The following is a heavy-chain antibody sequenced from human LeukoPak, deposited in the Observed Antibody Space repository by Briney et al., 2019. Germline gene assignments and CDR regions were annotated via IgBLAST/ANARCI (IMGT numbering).Heavy chain of an antibody. D-gene: IGHD6-13*01. CDR2: IRSSSRTI. Sequence: GGSLRLSCAASGFTFSSYSMNWVRQAPGKGLEWVSYIRSSSRTIYYADSVKGRFTISRDNAKNSLFLQMNSLRAEDAAVYYCARGSYSSTWYVDYWGQGTLVTVSS. CDR3: ARGSYSSTWYVDY. CDR1: GFTFSSYS. J-gene: IGHJ4*02. V-gene: IGHV3-48*01.